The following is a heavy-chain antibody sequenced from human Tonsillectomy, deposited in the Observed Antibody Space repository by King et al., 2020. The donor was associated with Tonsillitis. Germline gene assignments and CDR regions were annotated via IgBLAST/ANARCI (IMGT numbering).Heavy chain of an antibody. V-gene: IGHV1-18*01. CDR3: ARLLGYCTNGVCYGDNWFDP. D-gene: IGHD2-8*01. CDR2: ISAYNGNT. J-gene: IGHJ5*02. Sequence: QLVQSGAEVKKPGASVKVSCKASGYTFTSNGISWVRQAPGQGLEWMGWISAYNGNTNYAQKLQGRVTMTTDTSTSTAYMELRSLRSDDTAVYYCARLLGYCTNGVCYGDNWFDPWGHGILVTVSS. CDR1: GYTFTSNG.